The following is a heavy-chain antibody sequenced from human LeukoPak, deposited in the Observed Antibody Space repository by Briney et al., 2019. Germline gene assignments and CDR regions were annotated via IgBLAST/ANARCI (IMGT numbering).Heavy chain of an antibody. J-gene: IGHJ4*02. CDR2: VRHRGTT. V-gene: IGHV4-39*01. Sequence: PSETLSLTCNVSCGSISNDSFYWGWLRRPPGKGLEWIGSVRHRGTTYYNPSLKSRLTMSVDTSKNQFSLRLRSVTAADTAVYYCARHEYESSGYPRDYYFDCWGQGTLVTVSS. CDR3: ARHEYESSGYPRDYYFDC. D-gene: IGHD3-22*01. CDR1: CGSISNDSFY.